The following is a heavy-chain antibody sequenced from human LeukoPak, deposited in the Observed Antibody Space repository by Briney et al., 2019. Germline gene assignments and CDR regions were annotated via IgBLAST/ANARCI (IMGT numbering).Heavy chain of an antibody. CDR3: ARVLEEGSGWPNWFDP. J-gene: IGHJ5*02. D-gene: IGHD6-19*01. V-gene: IGHV3-48*04. CDR1: GFTFSSYS. CDR2: ISSSSSTI. Sequence: PGGSLRLSCAASGFTFSSYSMNWVRQAPGKGLEWVSYISSSSSTIYYADSVKGRFTISRDNAKNSIYVQMDSLRAEDTAMYYCARVLEEGSGWPNWFDPWGQGTLVTVSS.